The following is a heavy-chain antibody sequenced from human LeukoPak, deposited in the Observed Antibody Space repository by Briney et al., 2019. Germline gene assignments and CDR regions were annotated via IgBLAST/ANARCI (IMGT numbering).Heavy chain of an antibody. V-gene: IGHV3-23*01. CDR1: GFTFSSDA. J-gene: IGHJ4*02. CDR2: ISGSGGST. Sequence: GGSLRLSCAASGFTFSSDAMSWVRQAPGKGLEWVSAISGSGGSTYYADSVKGRFTISRDNSKNTLYLQMNSLRAEGTAVYYCFGLRRYCSSTSCDNDYWGQGTLVTVSS. CDR3: FGLRRYCSSTSCDNDY. D-gene: IGHD2-2*01.